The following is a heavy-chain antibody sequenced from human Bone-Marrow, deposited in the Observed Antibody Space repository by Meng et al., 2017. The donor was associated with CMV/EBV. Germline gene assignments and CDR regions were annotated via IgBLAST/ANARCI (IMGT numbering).Heavy chain of an antibody. CDR3: AKGKFSPDQLLLDDAFDI. Sequence: GSLRLSCAASGFTFSSYSMNWVRQAPGKGLEWVAFIRYDGSNKYYADSVKGRFTISRDNSKNTLYLQMNSLRAEDTAVYYCAKGKFSPDQLLLDDAFDIWGQGTMVTVSS. CDR2: IRYDGSNK. D-gene: IGHD2-2*01. CDR1: GFTFSSYS. V-gene: IGHV3-30*02. J-gene: IGHJ3*02.